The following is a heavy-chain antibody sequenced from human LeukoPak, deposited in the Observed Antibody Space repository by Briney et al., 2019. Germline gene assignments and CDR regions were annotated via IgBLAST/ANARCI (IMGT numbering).Heavy chain of an antibody. CDR2: IYSGGST. Sequence: GGSLRLSCAASGFTVSSNYMSWVRQAPGKGLEWVSVIYSGGSTYYADSVKGRFTISRDNAKNSLYLQMNSLRAEDTAVYYCARGGYSSSWYSFYYYYYMDVWGKGTTVTVSS. J-gene: IGHJ6*03. V-gene: IGHV3-53*01. D-gene: IGHD6-13*01. CDR1: GFTVSSNY. CDR3: ARGGYSSSWYSFYYYYYMDV.